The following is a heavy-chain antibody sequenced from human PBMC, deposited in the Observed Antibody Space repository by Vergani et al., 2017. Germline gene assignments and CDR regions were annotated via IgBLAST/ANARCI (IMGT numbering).Heavy chain of an antibody. J-gene: IGHJ6*02. CDR1: GFKFSDHY. V-gene: IGHV3-11*04. Sequence: LEESGGGSVKPGGSLRLSCAASGFKFSDHYMSWILQAPGKGLEWVSHISPGASTVSYTDSVTGRLTVSRDNDNNSLTLDMTTLRVKDKAVYYCAKKPGISTTRHYYAMDVGGQGTTVTVSS. CDR2: ISPGASTV. D-gene: IGHD1-1*01. CDR3: AKKPGISTTRHYYAMDV.